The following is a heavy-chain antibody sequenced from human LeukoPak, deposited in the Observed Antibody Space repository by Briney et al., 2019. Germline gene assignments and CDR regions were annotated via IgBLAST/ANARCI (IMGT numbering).Heavy chain of an antibody. D-gene: IGHD2-21*02. Sequence: GESLKISCKGSGFSFTSYWIGWVRQVPGKGLEWMGIIYPGDSDTRYSPSFHGQVTISADKSINTAYLQWSSLKASDTAIYYCARSWVTGYGTVLDHWGQGTLVTVSS. V-gene: IGHV5-51*01. J-gene: IGHJ4*02. CDR3: ARSWVTGYGTVLDH. CDR2: IYPGDSDT. CDR1: GFSFTSYW.